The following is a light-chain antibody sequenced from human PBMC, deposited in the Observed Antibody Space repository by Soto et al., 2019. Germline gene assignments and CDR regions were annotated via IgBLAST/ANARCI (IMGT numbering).Light chain of an antibody. CDR1: SSNIGRST. CDR3: AAWDDSLNSYV. V-gene: IGLV1-44*01. J-gene: IGLJ1*01. Sequence: QSVLTQPPSASGTPGQRVTISCSGSSSNIGRSTVNWYQQLPGTAPTLLIYSNNQRPSGVPDRFSGSRSGTSASLAVSGLQSEDEADYYCAAWDDSLNSYVFGTGTKSPS. CDR2: SNN.